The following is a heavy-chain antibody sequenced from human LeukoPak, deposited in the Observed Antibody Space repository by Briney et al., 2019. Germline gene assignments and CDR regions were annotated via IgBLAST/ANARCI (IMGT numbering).Heavy chain of an antibody. Sequence: PGGSLRLSCAAPGFTFNSYATSWVRQAPGKGLEWVSAISGSGGSTYYADSVKGRFTISRDNSKNTLYLQMNSLRAEDTAVYYCAKEIAAAGTDYFDYWGQGTLVTVSS. D-gene: IGHD6-13*01. CDR3: AKEIAAAGTDYFDY. J-gene: IGHJ4*02. V-gene: IGHV3-23*01. CDR2: ISGSGGST. CDR1: GFTFNSYA.